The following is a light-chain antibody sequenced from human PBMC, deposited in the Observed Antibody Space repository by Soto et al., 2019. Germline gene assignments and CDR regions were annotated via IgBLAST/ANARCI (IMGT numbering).Light chain of an antibody. V-gene: IGKV3-20*01. Sequence: EIVLTQSPDTLSLSPGERATLSCRASQSVSSALLAWYQQKPGQAPRLLIYRASTRATGIPDRFTGSGSGTDITLTISRLEPEDFAVYYCQQYESSPLTFGGGTKVEIK. CDR3: QQYESSPLT. CDR1: QSVSSAL. CDR2: RAS. J-gene: IGKJ4*01.